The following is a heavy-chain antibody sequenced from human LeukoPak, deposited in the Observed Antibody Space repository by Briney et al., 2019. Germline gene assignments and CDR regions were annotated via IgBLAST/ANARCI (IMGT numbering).Heavy chain of an antibody. D-gene: IGHD3-22*01. J-gene: IGHJ4*02. V-gene: IGHV4-59*12. CDR3: ASTYDSSGYYHGFDY. CDR1: GGSISSYY. Sequence: SETLSLTCTVSGGSISSYYWSWIRQPPGKGLEWIGYIYYSGSTYYNPSLKSRVTISVDTSKNQFSLKLSSVTAADTAVYYCASTYDSSGYYHGFDYWGQGTLVTVSS. CDR2: IYYSGST.